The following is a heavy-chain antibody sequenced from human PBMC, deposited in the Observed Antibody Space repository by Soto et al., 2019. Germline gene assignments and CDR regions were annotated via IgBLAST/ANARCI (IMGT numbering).Heavy chain of an antibody. Sequence: PLQESGPGLVKPSETLSLTCTVSGAAMSSYYWSWVRQSPGKGLEWIGYIYNTGTTDYNPSLKSRVTISVERSKFQFSLKLTSVTAADTAVYYCATDSTGYYSDAFDVWGQGARVIVSS. CDR1: GAAMSSYY. V-gene: IGHV4-59*03. J-gene: IGHJ3*01. CDR2: IYNTGTT. D-gene: IGHD3-22*01. CDR3: ATDSTGYYSDAFDV.